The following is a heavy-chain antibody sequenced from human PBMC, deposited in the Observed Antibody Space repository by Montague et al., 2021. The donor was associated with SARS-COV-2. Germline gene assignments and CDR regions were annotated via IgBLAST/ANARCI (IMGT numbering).Heavy chain of an antibody. CDR1: GGSISSGGYY. CDR3: ARAFVVVIAIDAFDI. Sequence: TLSLTCTVSGGSISSGGYYWGWIRQHPGKGLEWIGYIYYSGSTYYNPSLKSRVTISVDTSKNPLSLKLTSVTAADTAVYYCARAFVVVIAIDAFDIWGQGTMVTVSS. CDR2: IYYSGST. V-gene: IGHV4-31*03. J-gene: IGHJ3*02. D-gene: IGHD2-21*01.